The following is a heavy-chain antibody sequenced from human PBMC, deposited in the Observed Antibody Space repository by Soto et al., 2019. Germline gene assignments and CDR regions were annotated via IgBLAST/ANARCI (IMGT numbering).Heavy chain of an antibody. V-gene: IGHV4-34*01. CDR1: GGSFSGYY. CDR3: ARGPLVPAARRYSYGYGY. J-gene: IGHJ4*02. CDR2: INHSGST. D-gene: IGHD5-18*01. Sequence: SETLSLTCAVYGGSFSGYYWSWIRQPPGKGLEWIGEINHSGSTNYNPSLKSRVTISVDTSKNQFSLKLSSVTAADTAVYYCARGPLVPAARRYSYGYGYWGQGTLVTVSS.